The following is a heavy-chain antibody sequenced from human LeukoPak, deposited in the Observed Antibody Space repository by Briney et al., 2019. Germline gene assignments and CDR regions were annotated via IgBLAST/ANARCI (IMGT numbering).Heavy chain of an antibody. J-gene: IGHJ4*02. CDR1: GFTFSNYW. CDR2: IKHGGSEK. D-gene: IGHD3-10*01. Sequence: GGSLRLSCAASGFTFSNYWMRWVRQAPGKGLEWVANIKHGGSEKYYVDSVKGRFTISRDNAKHSLYLQMNSLRAEDTAVYYCASPLRGVDYWGQGNLVTVSS. V-gene: IGHV3-7*01. CDR3: ASPLRGVDY.